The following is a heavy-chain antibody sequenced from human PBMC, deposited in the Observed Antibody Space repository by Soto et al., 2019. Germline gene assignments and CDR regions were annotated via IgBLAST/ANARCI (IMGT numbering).Heavy chain of an antibody. CDR2: IIPIFGTA. D-gene: IGHD3-3*01. CDR3: ARDPVLRFLEWSPGGYYYGMDV. CDR1: GGTFSSYA. Sequence: SVKVSCKPSGGTFSSYAISWVRQAPGQGLEWMGGIIPIFGTANYAQKFQGRVTITADESTSTAYMELSSLRSEDTAVYHCARDPVLRFLEWSPGGYYYGMDVWG. J-gene: IGHJ6*02. V-gene: IGHV1-69*13.